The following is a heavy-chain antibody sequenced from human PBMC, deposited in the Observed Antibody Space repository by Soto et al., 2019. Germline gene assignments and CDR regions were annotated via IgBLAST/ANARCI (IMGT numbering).Heavy chain of an antibody. CDR3: GRDQSGIGYYVDWFDP. J-gene: IGHJ5*02. CDR2: INAGNGNT. CDR1: GYTFNSHA. D-gene: IGHD3-10*02. Sequence: QVQFMQSGAEVKKPGASVKVSCKASGYTFNSHAIHWVRQAPGQRPEWLGWINAGNGNTYYSEKFEGRVTFTRDPAATTVNMELTSLTSEDTAIYYCGRDQSGIGYYVDWFDPWGQGTLVTVSS. V-gene: IGHV1-3*01.